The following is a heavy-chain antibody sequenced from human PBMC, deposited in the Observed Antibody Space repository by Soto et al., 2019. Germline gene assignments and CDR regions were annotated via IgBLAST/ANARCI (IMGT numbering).Heavy chain of an antibody. V-gene: IGHV3-74*01. D-gene: IGHD3-3*01. J-gene: IGHJ6*02. CDR1: GFTFSNYW. CDR2: INGDGRST. Sequence: GSLRLSCAASGFTFSNYWMHWVRQAPGKGLVWVSRINGDGRSTSYADSAKGRFTISRDNAKNTLYLQVNSLRAEDTAVYYCASTTIFGVVIGPGYYYGMDVWGQGTTVTVSS. CDR3: ASTTIFGVVIGPGYYYGMDV.